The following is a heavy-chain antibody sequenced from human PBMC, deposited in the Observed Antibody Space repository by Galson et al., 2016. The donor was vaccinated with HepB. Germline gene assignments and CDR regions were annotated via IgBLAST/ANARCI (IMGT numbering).Heavy chain of an antibody. J-gene: IGHJ6*02. CDR1: GITFRTYD. Sequence: SLRLSCAASGITFRTYDMNWVRQAPGRGLEWVSYISSSGATIYYADSVKGRFTISRDNAKTSLYQQMNSLRAEDTAVYYCARLRPMQQVYNYPGLDVWGQGTTVTVSS. D-gene: IGHD6-13*01. CDR2: ISSSGATI. CDR3: ARLRPMQQVYNYPGLDV. V-gene: IGHV3-48*03.